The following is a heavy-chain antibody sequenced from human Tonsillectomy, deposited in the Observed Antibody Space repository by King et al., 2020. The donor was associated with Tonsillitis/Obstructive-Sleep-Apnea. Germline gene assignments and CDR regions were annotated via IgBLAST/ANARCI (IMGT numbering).Heavy chain of an antibody. J-gene: IGHJ6*03. CDR3: AKDPTIFGVVCMDV. CDR2: ISGDGGST. D-gene: IGHD3-3*01. V-gene: IGHV3-43*02. Sequence: VQLVESGGGVVQPGGSLRLSCAASGFTFDDYAMHWVRQAPGKGLEWVSLISGDGGSTYYADSVKGRFTISRDNSKNSLYLQMNSLRTEDTALYYCAKDPTIFGVVCMDVWGKGTTVTVSS. CDR1: GFTFDDYA.